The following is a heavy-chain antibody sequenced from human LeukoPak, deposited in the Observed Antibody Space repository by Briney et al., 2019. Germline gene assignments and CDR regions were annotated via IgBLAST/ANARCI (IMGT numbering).Heavy chain of an antibody. Sequence: GGSLRLSCAASGFTFSSYVMSWVRQAPGKGLEWVSAISGSGGSTYYADSVKGRFTISRDNSKNTLYLQMNSLRAEDTAVYYCAKNYGDYGSGDADDYWGQGTLVTVSS. V-gene: IGHV3-23*01. CDR2: ISGSGGST. D-gene: IGHD4-17*01. CDR3: AKNYGDYGSGDADDY. J-gene: IGHJ4*02. CDR1: GFTFSSYV.